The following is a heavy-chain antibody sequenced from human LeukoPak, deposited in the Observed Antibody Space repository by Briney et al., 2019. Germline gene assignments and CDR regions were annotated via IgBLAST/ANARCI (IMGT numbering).Heavy chain of an antibody. CDR2: ISYDGSNK. CDR3: ARVRGYGGDFDY. CDR1: GFTSSSYA. Sequence: GRSLRLSCAASGFTSSSYAMHWVRQAPGKGLEWVAVISYDGSNKYYADSVKGRFTISRDNSKNTLYLQMNSLRAEDTAVYYCARVRGYGGDFDYWGQGTLVTVSS. D-gene: IGHD4-23*01. V-gene: IGHV3-30*04. J-gene: IGHJ4*02.